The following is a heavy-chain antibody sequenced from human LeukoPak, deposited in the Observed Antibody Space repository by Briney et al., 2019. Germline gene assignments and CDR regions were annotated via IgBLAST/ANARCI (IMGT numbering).Heavy chain of an antibody. CDR3: AKVTGSGSYLADAFDI. CDR1: GFTFSSYA. J-gene: IGHJ3*02. V-gene: IGHV3-23*01. Sequence: PGGSLRLSCAASGFTFSSYAMSWVRQAPGKGLEWVSAISGSGDSTYHADSVRGRFTVSRDNSKNTLYLQMKSLSAEDTAVYYCAKVTGSGSYLADAFDIWGHGTVVTVSS. D-gene: IGHD3-10*01. CDR2: ISGSGDST.